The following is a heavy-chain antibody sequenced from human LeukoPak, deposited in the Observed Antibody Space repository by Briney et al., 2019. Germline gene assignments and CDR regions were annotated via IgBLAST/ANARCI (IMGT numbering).Heavy chain of an antibody. D-gene: IGHD3-22*01. J-gene: IGHJ4*02. CDR1: GFTFSSYG. V-gene: IGHV3-33*01. CDR3: ARDGDYYDSSGYYSAIPFDY. Sequence: GGSLRLSCAASGFTFSSYGMHWVRQAPGEGLEWVAVIWYDGSNKYYADSVKGRFTISRDNSKNTLYLQMNSLRAEDTAVYYCARDGDYYDSSGYYSAIPFDYWGQGTLVTVSS. CDR2: IWYDGSNK.